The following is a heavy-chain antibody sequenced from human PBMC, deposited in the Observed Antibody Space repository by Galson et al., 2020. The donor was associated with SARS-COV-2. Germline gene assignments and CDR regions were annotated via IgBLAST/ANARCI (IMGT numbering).Heavy chain of an antibody. J-gene: IGHJ3*01. CDR2: TYYSGST. V-gene: IGHV4-31*03. D-gene: IGHD2-8*01. CDR3: ARRSIVLIMYAVKCDALDV. CDR1: GASISSGGYY. Sequence: SETLSLTCTVSGASISSGGYYWSWIRQNPGKGLEWIAYTYYSGSTYYNPTLKGRVTLSVHPSKNQFSLKLSSVTAADTSVYYCARRSIVLIMYAVKCDALDVWGQGTMVTVSS.